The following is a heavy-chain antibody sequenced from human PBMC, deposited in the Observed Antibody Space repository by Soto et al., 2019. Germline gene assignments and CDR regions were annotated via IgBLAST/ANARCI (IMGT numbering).Heavy chain of an antibody. CDR2: IFYSGST. D-gene: IGHD6-13*01. V-gene: IGHV4-39*01. CDR1: GDSISSHY. Sequence: SETLSLTCTVSGDSISSHYWGWIRQPPGKGLEWIGNIFYSGSTYYNPSLKSRATMSVDTSKNQFSLKLSSVTAADTAVYYCARLRGLAAGGNSWGQGTLLTVSS. CDR3: ARLRGLAAGGNS. J-gene: IGHJ4*02.